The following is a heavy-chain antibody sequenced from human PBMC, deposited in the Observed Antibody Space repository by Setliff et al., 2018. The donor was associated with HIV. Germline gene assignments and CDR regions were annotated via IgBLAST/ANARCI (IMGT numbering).Heavy chain of an antibody. CDR2: IYDSGST. D-gene: IGHD2-21*01. Sequence: SETLSLTCTVSGGSISGFYWNWIRQSAGKGLQWIGRIYDSGSTVYNPSLKSRVTMSVDASKNLVSLNLNSVTAADTAIYYCARGVARQVVIDRWFDPWGQGTPVTVSS. CDR1: GGSISGFY. V-gene: IGHV4-4*07. CDR3: ARGVARQVVIDRWFDP. J-gene: IGHJ5*02.